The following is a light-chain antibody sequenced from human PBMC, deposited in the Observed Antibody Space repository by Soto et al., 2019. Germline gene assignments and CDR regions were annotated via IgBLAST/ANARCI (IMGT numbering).Light chain of an antibody. J-gene: IGKJ3*01. CDR3: QQLFMYPPT. CDR1: QGIINY. V-gene: IGKV1-9*01. CDR2: GAP. Sequence: IQLTQSPSSLSASVGDRVTITCRASQGIINYLALYQQKPGKAPKLLIYGAPTLQSGVPSRFGGSGSGTDFTRTVSSLQPEDFATYYCQQLFMYPPTFGPGTKVDI.